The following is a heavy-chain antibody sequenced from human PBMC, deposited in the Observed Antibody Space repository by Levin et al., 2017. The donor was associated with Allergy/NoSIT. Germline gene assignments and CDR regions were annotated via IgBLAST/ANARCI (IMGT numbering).Heavy chain of an antibody. J-gene: IGHJ4*02. CDR1: GFTFSSYA. CDR2: ISGSGGST. Sequence: ETLSLTCAASGFTFSSYAMSWVRQAPGKGLEWVSAISGSGGSTYYADSVKGRFTISRDNSKNTLYLQMNSLRAEDTAVYYCANRITIFGVVSIGGPHILGYWGQGTLVTVSS. V-gene: IGHV3-23*01. CDR3: ANRITIFGVVSIGGPHILGY. D-gene: IGHD3-3*01.